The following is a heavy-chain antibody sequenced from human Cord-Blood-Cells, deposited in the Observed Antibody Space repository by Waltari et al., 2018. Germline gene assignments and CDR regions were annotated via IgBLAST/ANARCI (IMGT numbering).Heavy chain of an antibody. CDR2: ISGSGGST. V-gene: IGHV3-23*01. CDR3: AKDHIKDFWSGYYFDY. D-gene: IGHD3-3*01. Sequence: VSAISGSGGSTYYADSVKGRFTISRDNSKNTLYLQMNSLRAEDTAVYYCAKDHIKDFWSGYYFDYWGQGTLVTVSS. J-gene: IGHJ4*02.